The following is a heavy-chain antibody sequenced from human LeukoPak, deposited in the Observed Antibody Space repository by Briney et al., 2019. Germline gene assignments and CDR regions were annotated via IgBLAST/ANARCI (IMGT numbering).Heavy chain of an antibody. Sequence: GGSLRLSCAASGFTFRSYAMSWVRQAPGKGLEWVSGISGSGGSTYYADSVKGRFTISRDNSKNTLYLQMNSLRAEDTAVYYCAKEYSGRTHYYYGVDVWGQGTTVTVSS. V-gene: IGHV3-23*01. J-gene: IGHJ6*02. CDR2: ISGSGGST. CDR1: GFTFRSYA. D-gene: IGHD1-26*01. CDR3: AKEYSGRTHYYYGVDV.